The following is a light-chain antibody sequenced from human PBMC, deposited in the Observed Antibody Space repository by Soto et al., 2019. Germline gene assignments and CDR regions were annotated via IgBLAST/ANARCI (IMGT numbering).Light chain of an antibody. Sequence: EIVMTQSPATLSVSPGERATLSCRASQSVGSNLAWFQQKPGQAPRLLVYGASTRATGVPDRFSGSGSGTEFTLTITSLQSEDFAVYYCQQHNYWPSFGQGTKLEIK. CDR2: GAS. CDR1: QSVGSN. CDR3: QQHNYWPS. V-gene: IGKV3-15*01. J-gene: IGKJ2*01.